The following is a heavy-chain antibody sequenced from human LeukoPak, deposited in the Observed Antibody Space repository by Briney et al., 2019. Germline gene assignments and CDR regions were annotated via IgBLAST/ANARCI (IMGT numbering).Heavy chain of an antibody. J-gene: IGHJ6*02. CDR1: GGTFSSYA. CDR2: IIPIFGTA. D-gene: IGHD2-2*01. CDR3: AKGLPPPPAASYYYYGMDV. Sequence: SVKVSCKASGGTFSSYAISWVRQAPGQGLEWMGGIIPIFGTANYAQKFQGRVTITADESTSTAYMELSSLRAEDTAVYYCAKGLPPPPAASYYYYGMDVWGQGTTVTVSS. V-gene: IGHV1-69*13.